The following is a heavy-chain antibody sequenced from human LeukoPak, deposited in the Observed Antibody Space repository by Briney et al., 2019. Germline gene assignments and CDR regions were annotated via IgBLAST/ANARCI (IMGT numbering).Heavy chain of an antibody. CDR2: VFHSGST. V-gene: IGHV4-59*01. J-gene: IGHJ3*02. CDR3: TRPYSSGWYGTFSI. D-gene: IGHD6-19*01. CDR1: GGSITSYY. Sequence: PSEPLSLTCTVSGGSITSYYWSWIRQPPGKGLEWIGHVFHSGSTNYNPSLKSRVTISVDTSKNQFSLKLSSVTAADTAVYYCTRPYSSGWYGTFSIWGEGPMVTVSS.